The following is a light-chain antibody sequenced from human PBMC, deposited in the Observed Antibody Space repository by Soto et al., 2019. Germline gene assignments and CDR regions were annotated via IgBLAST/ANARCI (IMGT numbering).Light chain of an antibody. CDR3: SSYTTSSTHWV. J-gene: IGLJ3*02. Sequence: QSALTQPASVSGSPGQSITISVTGTSSDVGGYNYVSWYQQHPGKAPKLMIYEVSNRPSGVSNRFSGSKSGNTASLTISGLQAEDEADYYCSSYTTSSTHWVFGGGTKLTVL. V-gene: IGLV2-14*01. CDR2: EVS. CDR1: SSDVGGYNY.